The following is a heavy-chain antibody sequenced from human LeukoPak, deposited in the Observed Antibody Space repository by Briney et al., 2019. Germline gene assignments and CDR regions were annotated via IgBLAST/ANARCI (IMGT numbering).Heavy chain of an antibody. V-gene: IGHV4-59*08. CDR2: IYYSGST. Sequence: SETLSLTCTVSGGSISSYYWSWIRQPPGKGLEWIGYIYYSGSTNYNPSLKSRVTISVDTSKNQFSLKLSSVTAADTAAYYCARHRHPEYYDILTGYSSAYYYGMDVWGQGTTVTVSS. J-gene: IGHJ6*02. D-gene: IGHD3-9*01. CDR3: ARHRHPEYYDILTGYSSAYYYGMDV. CDR1: GGSISSYY.